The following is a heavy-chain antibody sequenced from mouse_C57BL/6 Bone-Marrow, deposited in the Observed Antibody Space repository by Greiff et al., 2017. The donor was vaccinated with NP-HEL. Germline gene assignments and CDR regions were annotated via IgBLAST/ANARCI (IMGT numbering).Heavy chain of an antibody. Sequence: EVQLQQSGPELVKPGASVKISCKASGYSFTDYNMNWVKQSNGKSLEWIGVINPNYGTTSYNQKFKGKATLTVDQSSSTAYMQLNSLTSEDSAVYHCARKYYYGSSYAYYYAMDYWGQGTSVTVSS. J-gene: IGHJ4*01. CDR2: INPNYGTT. CDR3: ARKYYYGSSYAYYYAMDY. CDR1: GYSFTDYN. D-gene: IGHD1-1*01. V-gene: IGHV1-39*01.